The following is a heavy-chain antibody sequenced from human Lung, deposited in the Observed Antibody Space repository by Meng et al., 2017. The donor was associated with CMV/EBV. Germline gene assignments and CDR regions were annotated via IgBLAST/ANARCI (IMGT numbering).Heavy chain of an antibody. J-gene: IGHJ4*02. CDR1: GYSFTSHW. V-gene: IGHV5-51*01. CDR2: IYPGDSDV. Sequence: GGSLRLXXKSSGYSFTSHWIAWVRQMSGKGLEWMAIIYPGDSDVRYSPSFQGQVTISADKSTNTAYLQWSGLRASDTAMYYCARQDWTYGHRAYYFDYWGQVTXVTVSS. D-gene: IGHD3/OR15-3a*01. CDR3: ARQDWTYGHRAYYFDY.